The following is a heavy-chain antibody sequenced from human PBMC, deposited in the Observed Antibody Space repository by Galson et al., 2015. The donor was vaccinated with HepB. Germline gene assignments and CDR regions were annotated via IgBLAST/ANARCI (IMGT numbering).Heavy chain of an antibody. J-gene: IGHJ3*02. D-gene: IGHD6-6*01. CDR1: GFTFSSYS. CDR2: ISSSSSYI. V-gene: IGHV3-21*01. CDR3: AREVRYSSSPDGAFDN. Sequence: SLRLSCAASGFTFSSYSVNWVRRAPGKGLEWVSSISSSSSYIYYADSVKGRFTISRDNAKNSLYLQMNSLRAEDTAVYYCAREVRYSSSPDGAFDNRGQGTMVTVSP.